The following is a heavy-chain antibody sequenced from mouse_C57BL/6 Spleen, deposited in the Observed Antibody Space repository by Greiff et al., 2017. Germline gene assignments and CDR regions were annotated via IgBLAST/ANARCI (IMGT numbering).Heavy chain of an antibody. CDR2: IYPSDSET. Sequence: QVQLRQPGAELVRPGSSVKLSCKASGYTFTSYWMGWVKQRPGQGLEWIGNIYPSDSETNYNQKFKDKATLTVDKSTSTADMQLSSLTSEDSAVYYCRRSGGYFNYWDQGTTLTVSS. CDR1: GYTFTSYW. CDR3: RRSGGYFNY. J-gene: IGHJ2*01. V-gene: IGHV1-61*01. D-gene: IGHD3-1*01.